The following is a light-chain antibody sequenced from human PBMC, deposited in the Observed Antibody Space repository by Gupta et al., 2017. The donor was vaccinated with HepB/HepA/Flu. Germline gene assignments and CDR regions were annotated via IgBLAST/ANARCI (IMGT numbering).Light chain of an antibody. CDR3: SALTKRTSTLVL. CDR1: SSDVGGYHS. Sequence: SALTQPASVSGSPGPSITISFTGTSSDVGGYHSVSCYHQYPGKAPKLLIYDVTARPSGRATRVSASKSGNTSALTIAGLQTEEEADYFYSALTKRTSTLVLFGGGTKVTVL. V-gene: IGLV2-14*03. CDR2: DVT. J-gene: IGLJ3*02.